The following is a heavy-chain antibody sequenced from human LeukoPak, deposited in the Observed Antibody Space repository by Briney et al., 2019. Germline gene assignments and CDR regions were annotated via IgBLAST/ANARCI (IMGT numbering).Heavy chain of an antibody. Sequence: PSETLSLTCAVYGGSFSGYYWSWIRQPPGKGLEWIGEINHSGSTNYNPSLKSRVTISVDTSKNQFSLKLSPVTAADTAVYYCARHQKTKSGSYRYYFDYWGQGTLVTVSS. CDR3: ARHQKTKSGSYRYYFDY. V-gene: IGHV4-34*01. D-gene: IGHD1-26*01. J-gene: IGHJ4*02. CDR2: INHSGST. CDR1: GGSFSGYY.